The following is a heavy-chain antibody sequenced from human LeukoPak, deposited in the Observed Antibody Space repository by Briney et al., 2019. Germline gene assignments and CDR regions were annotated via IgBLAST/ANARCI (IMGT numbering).Heavy chain of an antibody. CDR3: AKTRWSYDSSGYYSDY. J-gene: IGHJ4*02. CDR1: GFTFSSYT. CDR2: ISGSGGST. D-gene: IGHD3-22*01. V-gene: IGHV3-23*01. Sequence: GGSLRLSCAASGFTFSSYTMSWVRQAPGKGLEWVSAISGSGGSTYYADSVKGRFTISRDNSKNTLYLQMNSLRAEDTAVYYCAKTRWSYDSSGYYSDYWGQGTLVTVSS.